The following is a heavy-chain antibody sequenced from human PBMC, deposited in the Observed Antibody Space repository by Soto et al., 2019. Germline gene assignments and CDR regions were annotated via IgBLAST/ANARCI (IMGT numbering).Heavy chain of an antibody. V-gene: IGHV4-31*03. J-gene: IGHJ6*02. CDR3: ARSGRYGVVAATPYYYGMDV. Sequence: QVQLQESGPGLVKPSQTLSLTCTVSGGSISSGGYYWSWIRQHPGKGLEWIGYIYYSGSTYYNRSLKSRVTISVDTSKNQFSLKLSSVTAADTAVYYCARSGRYGVVAATPYYYGMDVWGQGTTVTVSS. CDR1: GGSISSGGYY. D-gene: IGHD2-15*01. CDR2: IYYSGST.